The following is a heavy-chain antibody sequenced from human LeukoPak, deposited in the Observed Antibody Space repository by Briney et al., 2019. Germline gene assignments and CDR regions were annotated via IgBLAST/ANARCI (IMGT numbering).Heavy chain of an antibody. CDR2: ISGSGGST. V-gene: IGHV3-23*01. CDR1: GFTFSSYA. D-gene: IGHD3-22*01. Sequence: GASLRLSCAASGFTFSSYALSWVRQAPGKGLEWVSPISGSGGSTYYADSVKGRFTISRDNSKNTLYLQMNSLRAEDTAVYYCAKDLGTNYYDSSGYYYGFDYWGQGTLVTVSS. J-gene: IGHJ4*02. CDR3: AKDLGTNYYDSSGYYYGFDY.